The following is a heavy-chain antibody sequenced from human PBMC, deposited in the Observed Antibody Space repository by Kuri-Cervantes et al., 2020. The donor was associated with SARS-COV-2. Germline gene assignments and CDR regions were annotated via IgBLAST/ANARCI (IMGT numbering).Heavy chain of an antibody. CDR3: ARDQYYGSGSYYYYYGMDV. CDR2: ISSSSSTI. D-gene: IGHD3-10*01. J-gene: IGHJ6*02. V-gene: IGHV3-48*01. Sequence: GGSLRLSCAASGFTFSSYSINWVRQAPGKGLEWVSYISSSSSTIYYADSVKGRFTISRDNAKNSLYLQMNSLRAEDTAVYYCARDQYYGSGSYYYYYGMDVWGQGTTVTVSS. CDR1: GFTFSSYS.